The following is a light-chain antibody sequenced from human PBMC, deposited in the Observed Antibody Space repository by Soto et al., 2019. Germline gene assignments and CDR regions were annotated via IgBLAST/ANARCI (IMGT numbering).Light chain of an antibody. V-gene: IGKV3D-15*01. CDR3: QQYNNWPQT. CDR1: QRISIR. CDR2: GAS. J-gene: IGKJ1*01. Sequence: EIVMTQSPCSLSLSPGDTATPACRASQRISIRLACYQQQPGQAPRLLIYGASNRATGIPARFSGSGSGTDFTLTISSLQSEDFAEYHCQQYNNWPQTFGQGTKVDIK.